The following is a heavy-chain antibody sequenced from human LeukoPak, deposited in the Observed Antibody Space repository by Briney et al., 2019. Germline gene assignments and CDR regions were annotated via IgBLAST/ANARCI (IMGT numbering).Heavy chain of an antibody. CDR3: ARAPKLPYYYGSGRSYYYYYYGMDV. V-gene: IGHV4-59*01. CDR2: IYYSGST. J-gene: IGHJ6*02. CDR1: GGSISSYY. Sequence: PSETLSLTCTVSGGSISSYYWSWIRQPPGKGLEWIGYIYYSGSTNYNPSLKSRVTISVDTSKNQFSLRLSSVTAADTAVYYCARAPKLPYYYGSGRSYYYYYYGMDVWGQGTTVTVSS. D-gene: IGHD3-10*01.